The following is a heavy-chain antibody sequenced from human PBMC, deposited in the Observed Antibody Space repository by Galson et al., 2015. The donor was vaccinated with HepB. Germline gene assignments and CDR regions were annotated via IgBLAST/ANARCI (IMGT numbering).Heavy chain of an antibody. J-gene: IGHJ4*02. CDR3: ARGTVALGYFDY. CDR2: INAAYGNT. CDR1: GYTFTSYA. D-gene: IGHD3-16*01. V-gene: IGHV1-3*01. Sequence: SVKVSCKASGYTFTSYAMHWVRQAPGRRLEWMGWINAAYGNTKYSQKFQGRVTITRDTSASTAYMELSSLRSEDTAVFYCARGTVALGYFDYWGQGTLVTVSS.